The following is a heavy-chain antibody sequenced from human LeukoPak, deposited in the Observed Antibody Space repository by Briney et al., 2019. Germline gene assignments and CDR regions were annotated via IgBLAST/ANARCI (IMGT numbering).Heavy chain of an antibody. Sequence: SETLSLTCTVSGGSIKNYYWTWIRQPPGKGLEWIGYIYYSGSTSSNPSLKSRVTISVDTSKNQFSLRLKYVTAADTAVYYCARAPRIAAAGPLFDYWGQGTLVTVSS. CDR1: GGSIKNYY. CDR3: ARAPRIAAAGPLFDY. J-gene: IGHJ4*02. V-gene: IGHV4-59*01. D-gene: IGHD6-13*01. CDR2: IYYSGST.